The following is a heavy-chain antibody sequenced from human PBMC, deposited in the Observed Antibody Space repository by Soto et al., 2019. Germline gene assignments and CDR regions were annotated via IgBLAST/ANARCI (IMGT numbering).Heavy chain of an antibody. D-gene: IGHD6-13*01. V-gene: IGHV4-4*02. CDR3: ARDRVIAAAGRLQDY. CDR2: IYHSGST. Sequence: QVQLQESGPGLVKPSGTLSFTCDVSGGSISSSNWWGWVRQPPGKGLEWIGEIYHSGSTKYNPSLKSRVTISVDKSKNQFSLKLSSVTAADTALYYCARDRVIAAAGRLQDYWGQGTLVTVSS. CDR1: GGSISSSNW. J-gene: IGHJ4*02.